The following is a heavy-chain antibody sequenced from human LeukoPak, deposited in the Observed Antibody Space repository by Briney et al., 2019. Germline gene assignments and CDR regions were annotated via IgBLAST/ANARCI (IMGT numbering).Heavy chain of an antibody. Sequence: GGSLRLSCTAPGFIFSSYAIHWIRQAPGKGLEWVALVWHDGSNRYYADSVKGRFTISRDNSKNTVYLQMNSLRAEDTAVYYCARELFGSGSCPDYWGQGTPVTVSS. CDR2: VWHDGSNR. D-gene: IGHD3-10*01. CDR3: ARELFGSGSCPDY. CDR1: GFIFSSYA. V-gene: IGHV3-33*01. J-gene: IGHJ4*02.